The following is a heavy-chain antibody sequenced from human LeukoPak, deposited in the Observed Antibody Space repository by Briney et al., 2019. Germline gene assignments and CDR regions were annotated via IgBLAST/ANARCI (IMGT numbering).Heavy chain of an antibody. CDR3: ARDKVTY. CDR1: GFTFSNYW. Sequence: GGSLRLSCAASGFTFSNYWMSWVRQAPGKGLEWVAHINKDGSEIYYVDSVKGRFTISRDNAKSSLSLQMNSLRVEDTAVYYCARDKVTYWGQGIVVTVSS. CDR2: INKDGSEI. J-gene: IGHJ4*02. V-gene: IGHV3-7*01.